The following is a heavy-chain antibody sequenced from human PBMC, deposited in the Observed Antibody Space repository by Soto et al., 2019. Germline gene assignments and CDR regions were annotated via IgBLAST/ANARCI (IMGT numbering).Heavy chain of an antibody. V-gene: IGHV3-7*02. Sequence: EVQLVESGGGLVQPGGSLRLSCEASGFTFSSRWMTWVRQGPGKGLEWVANIKQDENGKDYVDSVKGRFTISRDNAKNSLYLQMNSLRAEDTAVYYCATPDGPAAAGLVLDFWGQGTLVTVSS. J-gene: IGHJ4*02. CDR2: IKQDENGK. CDR3: ATPDGPAAAGLVLDF. D-gene: IGHD6-13*01. CDR1: GFTFSSRW.